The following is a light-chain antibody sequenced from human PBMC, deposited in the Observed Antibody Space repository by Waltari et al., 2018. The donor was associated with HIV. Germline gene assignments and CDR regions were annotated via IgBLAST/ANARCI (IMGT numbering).Light chain of an antibody. CDR1: STDSRFYQY. CDR2: DIN. CDR3: ASNRLDYTLI. Sequence: SINISCTGISTDSRFYQYVSWYQQYPGKIPRLIIFDINNRPSGFSDHFSGSRSGNSASLTFSGLQSGDEAHSYCASNRLDYTLIFGGGTKLTVL. V-gene: IGLV2-14*03. J-gene: IGLJ2*01.